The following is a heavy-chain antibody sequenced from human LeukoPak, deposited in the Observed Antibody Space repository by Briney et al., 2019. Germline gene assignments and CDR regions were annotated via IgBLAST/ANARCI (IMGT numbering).Heavy chain of an antibody. CDR3: ARDSFSRLGYCSSTSCFPNWYFDL. CDR2: INPNSGGT. V-gene: IGHV1-2*02. CDR1: GYTFTGYY. Sequence: ASVKVSCKASGYTFTGYYMHWVRQAPGQGLEWMGWINPNSGGTNYAQKFQGRVTMTRDTSISTAYMELSRLRSDDTAVYYCARDSFSRLGYCSSTSCFPNWYFDLWGRGTLVTVSS. J-gene: IGHJ2*01. D-gene: IGHD2-2*01.